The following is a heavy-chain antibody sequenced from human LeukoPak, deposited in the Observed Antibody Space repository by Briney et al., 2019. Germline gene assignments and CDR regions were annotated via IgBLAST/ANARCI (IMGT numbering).Heavy chain of an antibody. CDR3: ARDGAPSNETWFDP. CDR1: GFTFSAYY. J-gene: IGHJ5*02. V-gene: IGHV3-11*06. Sequence: GGSLRLSCVASGFTFSAYYMSWIRQAPGKGLEWVSYISTSSSDINYADSVKGRFTISRDNAKNSLYLQMNSLRAEDTAVYYCARDGAPSNETWFDPWGQGTLVTVSS. CDR2: ISTSSSDI. D-gene: IGHD1-1*01.